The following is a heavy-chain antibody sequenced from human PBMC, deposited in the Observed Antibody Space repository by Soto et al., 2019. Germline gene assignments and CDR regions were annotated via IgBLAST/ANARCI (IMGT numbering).Heavy chain of an antibody. Sequence: SETLSLTCTVSGGSISSSSYYWGWIRQPPGKGLEWIGSIYYSGSTYYNPSLKSRVTISVDTSKNQFSLKLSSVTAADTAVYYCARRYSSSAAYYFDYWGQGTLVTVSS. D-gene: IGHD6-6*01. CDR1: GGSISSSSYY. CDR3: ARRYSSSAAYYFDY. J-gene: IGHJ4*02. V-gene: IGHV4-39*01. CDR2: IYYSGST.